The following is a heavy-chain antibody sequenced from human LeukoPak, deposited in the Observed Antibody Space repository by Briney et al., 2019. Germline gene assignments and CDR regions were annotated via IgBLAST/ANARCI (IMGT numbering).Heavy chain of an antibody. CDR2: ISAYSGHA. CDR3: ARVLGDGYDPAHY. V-gene: IGHV1-18*01. CDR1: GYTFTSYG. Sequence: ASVKVSCKAFGYTFTSYGISWVRQAPGQGLEWMGWISAYSGHANYAQELQGRATMTTDTSTSTAYMELRSLRSDDTAMYYCARVLGDGYDPAHYWGQGTLVTVSS. J-gene: IGHJ4*02. D-gene: IGHD5-12*01.